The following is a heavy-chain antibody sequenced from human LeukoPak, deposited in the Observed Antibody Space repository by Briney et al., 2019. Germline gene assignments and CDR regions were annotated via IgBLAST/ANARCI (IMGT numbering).Heavy chain of an antibody. CDR3: ARRCCSSASCRFDY. CDR2: VSSSGTTM. V-gene: IGHV3-48*03. J-gene: IGHJ4*02. D-gene: IGHD2-2*01. CDR1: GFTFNTYE. Sequence: TGGSLRLSCEASGFTFNTYEMSWVRQAPGKGLEWVSCVSSSGTTMYHADSVKGRFTISRDNAKNSLYLQMNSLRAEDAAVYYCARRCCSSASCRFDYWGQGTLVTVSS.